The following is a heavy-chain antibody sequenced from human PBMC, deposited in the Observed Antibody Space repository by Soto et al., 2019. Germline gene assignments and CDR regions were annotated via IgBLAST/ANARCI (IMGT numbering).Heavy chain of an antibody. Sequence: SETLSLTCAVSGFSISSGYYWGWIRQPPGKGLEWIANIYHSGRTYYSPSLKSRVTMSVDTSKNQFSLKLTSVTATDTAVYYCARQDGYWGQGTLVTVSS. CDR3: ARQDGY. V-gene: IGHV4-38-2*01. J-gene: IGHJ4*02. CDR2: IYHSGRT. CDR1: GFSISSGYY. D-gene: IGHD2-15*01.